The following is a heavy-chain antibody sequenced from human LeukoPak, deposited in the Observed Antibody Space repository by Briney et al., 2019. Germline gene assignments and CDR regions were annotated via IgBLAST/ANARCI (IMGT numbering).Heavy chain of an antibody. J-gene: IGHJ6*03. V-gene: IGHV4-59*01. CDR2: IYYSGST. D-gene: IGHD3-22*01. CDR1: GGSISNYY. Sequence: SETLSLTCTVSGGSISNYYWSWLRQPPGKGLEWIGYIYYSGSTNYNPSLKSRVTISVDTSKNQFSLKLSSVTAADTAVYYCARVLFDSSGYYHYYYYMDVWGKGTTVTISS. CDR3: ARVLFDSSGYYHYYYYMDV.